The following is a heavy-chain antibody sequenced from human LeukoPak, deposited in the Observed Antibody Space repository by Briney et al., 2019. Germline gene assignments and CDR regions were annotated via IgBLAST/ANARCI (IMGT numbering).Heavy chain of an antibody. CDR1: GFTFSSYA. V-gene: IGHV3-7*01. Sequence: PGGSLRLSCAASGFTFSSYAMSWVRQAPGKGLEWVANIKQDGSEKYYVDSVKGRFTISRDNAKNSLYLQMNSLRAEDTAVYYCARDPLSYDFWSGYLNYYYYYGMDVWGQGTTVTVSS. CDR3: ARDPLSYDFWSGYLNYYYYYGMDV. J-gene: IGHJ6*02. CDR2: IKQDGSEK. D-gene: IGHD3-3*01.